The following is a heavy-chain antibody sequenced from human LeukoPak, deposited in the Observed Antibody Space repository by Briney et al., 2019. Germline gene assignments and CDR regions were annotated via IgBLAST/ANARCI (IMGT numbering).Heavy chain of an antibody. CDR1: GFMLSSYG. V-gene: IGHV3-23*01. CDR2: ISGSGGST. J-gene: IGHJ3*02. CDR3: AGSSGYWAFDI. D-gene: IGHD3-22*01. Sequence: PGGSLRLSCAASGFMLSSYGMTWVRQAPGKGLEWVSAISGSGGSTFTISRDNSKNTLYLQMNSLRAEDTAVYYCAGSSGYWAFDIWGQGTMVTVSS.